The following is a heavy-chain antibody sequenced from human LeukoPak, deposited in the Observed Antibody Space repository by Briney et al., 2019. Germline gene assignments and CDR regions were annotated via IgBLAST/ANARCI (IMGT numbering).Heavy chain of an antibody. Sequence: GGSLRLSCVASGFTFSSYEINWVRQAPGKGLEWISHISSSGSTIYYADFLRGRFTTSRDNAKNSVYVQMNSLRAEDTAVYYCARASGVSVPAGYWGQGTLVTVSS. CDR3: ARASGVSVPAGY. CDR2: ISSSGSTI. CDR1: GFTFSSYE. V-gene: IGHV3-48*03. D-gene: IGHD6-6*01. J-gene: IGHJ4*02.